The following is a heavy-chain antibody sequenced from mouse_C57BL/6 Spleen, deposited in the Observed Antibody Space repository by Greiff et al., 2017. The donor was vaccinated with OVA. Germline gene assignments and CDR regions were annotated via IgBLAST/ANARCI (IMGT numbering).Heavy chain of an antibody. V-gene: IGHV5-4*01. CDR3: ARDQGITTSYWYCDV. CDR2: ISDGGSYT. Sequence: EVQGVESGGGLVKPGGSLKLSCAASGFTFSSYAMSWVRQTPEKRLEWVATISDGGSYTDYPDHVKGRFNLSRDNAKNNLYLQMSHLKSEDTAMYYCARDQGITTSYWYCDVWGTGTTVTVSS. D-gene: IGHD1-1*01. J-gene: IGHJ1*03. CDR1: GFTFSSYA.